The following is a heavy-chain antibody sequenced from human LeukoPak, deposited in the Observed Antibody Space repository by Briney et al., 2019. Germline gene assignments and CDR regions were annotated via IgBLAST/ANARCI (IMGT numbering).Heavy chain of an antibody. CDR2: ISYDGSNK. CDR1: GFTFSSYT. CDR3: ARDQGTIFGVVINLYDY. V-gene: IGHV3-30*04. D-gene: IGHD3-3*01. Sequence: GGSLRLSCAASGFTFSSYTMHWVRQAPGKGLEWVALISYDGSNKYYADSAKGRFTISRDTSKNTLYLQMNSLRAEDTAVYYCARDQGTIFGVVINLYDYWGQGTLVTVSS. J-gene: IGHJ4*02.